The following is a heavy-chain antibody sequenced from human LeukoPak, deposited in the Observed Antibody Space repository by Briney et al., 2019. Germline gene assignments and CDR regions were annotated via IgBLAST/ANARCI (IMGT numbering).Heavy chain of an antibody. CDR3: ARGRVDRQWLVRPPYYYYYGMDV. J-gene: IGHJ6*04. V-gene: IGHV4-34*01. Sequence: SETLSLTCAVYGGSFSGYYWSWLRQPPGKGLEWIGEINHSGSTNYKPSLKSRVTISVDTSKNQFSLKLSSVTAADTAVYYCARGRVDRQWLVRPPYYYYYGMDVWGKGTTVTVSS. CDR2: INHSGST. CDR1: GGSFSGYY. D-gene: IGHD6-19*01.